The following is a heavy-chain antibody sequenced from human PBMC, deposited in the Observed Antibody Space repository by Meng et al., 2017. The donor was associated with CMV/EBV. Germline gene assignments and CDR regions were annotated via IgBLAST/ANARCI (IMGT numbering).Heavy chain of an antibody. Sequence: SETLSLTCTVSGGSISSSSYYWGWIRQPPGKGLEWIGSIYYSGSTYYNPSLKSRVTISVDTSKNQFSLKLSSVTAADTAVYYCVRVRETDIVVVPAANFDYWGQGTLVTVSS. CDR1: GGSISSSSYY. J-gene: IGHJ4*02. V-gene: IGHV4-39*07. CDR2: IYYSGST. CDR3: VRVRETDIVVVPAANFDY. D-gene: IGHD2-2*01.